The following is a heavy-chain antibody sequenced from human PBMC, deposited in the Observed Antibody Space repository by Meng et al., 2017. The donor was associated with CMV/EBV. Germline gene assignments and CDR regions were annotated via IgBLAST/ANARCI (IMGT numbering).Heavy chain of an antibody. D-gene: IGHD2-15*01. CDR3: VRDSPGRYCSGGSCYYYYYGMDV. V-gene: IGHV3-48*04. CDR2: ISSSSSTI. CDR1: GFTFSSYS. J-gene: IGHJ6*02. Sequence: GGSLRLSCAASGFTFSSYSMNWVRQAPGKGLEWVSYISSSSSTIYYADSVKGRFTISRDNAKNSLYLQMNSLRAEDTAVYYCVRDSPGRYCSGGSCYYYYYGMDVWGQGTTVTVSS.